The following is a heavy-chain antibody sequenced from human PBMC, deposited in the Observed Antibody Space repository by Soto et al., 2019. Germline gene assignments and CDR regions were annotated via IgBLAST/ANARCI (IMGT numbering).Heavy chain of an antibody. CDR2: IYYSGST. CDR1: GGSISSSSYY. CDR3: ASVYSDYYYMDV. Sequence: SETLSLTCTVSGGSISSSSYYWGWIRQPPGKGLEWIGSIYYSGSTYYNPSLKSRVTISVDTSKNQFSLKLSSVTAADTAVYYCASVYSDYYYMDVWGKGTTVTVSS. J-gene: IGHJ6*03. D-gene: IGHD2-21*01. V-gene: IGHV4-39*01.